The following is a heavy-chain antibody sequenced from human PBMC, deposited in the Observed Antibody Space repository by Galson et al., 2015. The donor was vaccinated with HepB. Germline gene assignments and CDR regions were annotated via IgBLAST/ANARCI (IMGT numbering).Heavy chain of an antibody. CDR3: ARAYGGYQPYYFDY. Sequence: SVKVSCKASGYAFTDYAIHWVRQAPGQRLEWMGWINAGNGNTKYSEKFQGRVTFTRDTSATTAYMELSSLRSEDTAVYYCARAYGGYQPYYFDYWGQGTLVTVSS. V-gene: IGHV1-3*01. CDR1: GYAFTDYA. CDR2: INAGNGNT. J-gene: IGHJ4*02. D-gene: IGHD4-23*01.